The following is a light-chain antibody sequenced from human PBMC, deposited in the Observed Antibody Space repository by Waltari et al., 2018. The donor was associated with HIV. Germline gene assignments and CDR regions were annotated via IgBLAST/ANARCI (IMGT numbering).Light chain of an antibody. CDR3: ASWDDNLSGWV. CDR1: RSNIGSNY. Sequence: QSVLTQPPSASGTPGQSVSISCSGSRSNIGSNYVYWYQHLPGTTPKVVIYRSDQRPSGVHDRFSGSNSGTSASLAISGLRSEDEAHYYCASWDDNLSGWVFGGGTKLTVL. V-gene: IGLV1-47*01. CDR2: RSD. J-gene: IGLJ3*02.